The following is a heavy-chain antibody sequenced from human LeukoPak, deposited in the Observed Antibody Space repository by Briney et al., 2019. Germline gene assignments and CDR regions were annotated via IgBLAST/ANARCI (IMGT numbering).Heavy chain of an antibody. CDR3: AKIAVYSEY. D-gene: IGHD2-21*01. CDR2: ISYDGSNK. J-gene: IGHJ4*02. CDR1: GFTFSSYG. V-gene: IGHV3-30*18. Sequence: GGSLRLSCAASGFTFSSYGMHWVRQAPGKGLEWVAVISYDGSNKYYADSVKGRFTISRDNSKNTLYLQMNSLRAEDTAVYYCAKIAVYSEYWGQGTLVTVSS.